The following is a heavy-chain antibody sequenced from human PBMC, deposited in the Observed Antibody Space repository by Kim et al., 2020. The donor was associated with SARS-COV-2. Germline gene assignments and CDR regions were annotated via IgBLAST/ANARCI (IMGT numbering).Heavy chain of an antibody. J-gene: IGHJ6*02. V-gene: IGHV4-59*01. CDR2: IYYSGST. Sequence: SETLSLTCTVSGGSISSYYWSWIRQPPGKGLEWIGYIYYSGSTNYNPSLKSRVTISVDTSKNQFSLKLSSVTAADTAVYYCARDLLQVDPYYYYGMDVWGQGTTVTVSS. D-gene: IGHD1-1*01. CDR1: GGSISSYY. CDR3: ARDLLQVDPYYYYGMDV.